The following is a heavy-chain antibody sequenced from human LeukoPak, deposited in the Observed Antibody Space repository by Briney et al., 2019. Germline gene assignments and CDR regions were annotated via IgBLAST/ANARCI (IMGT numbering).Heavy chain of an antibody. CDR2: IYYSGST. CDR1: GGSISSGDYY. CDR3: AREVTTVTTRGWYFDL. J-gene: IGHJ2*01. Sequence: SETLSLTCTLSGGSISSGDYYWSWIRQPPRKGLEWAGYIYYSGSTYSNPSLKSRVTISVDTSKNQFSLKLSSVTAADAAVYYCAREVTTVTTRGWYFDLWGRGTLVTVSS. V-gene: IGHV4-30-4*01. D-gene: IGHD4-17*01.